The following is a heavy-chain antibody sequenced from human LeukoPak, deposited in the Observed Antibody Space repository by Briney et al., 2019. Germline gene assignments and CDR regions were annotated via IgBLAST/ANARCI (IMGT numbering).Heavy chain of an antibody. CDR3: AKSLGSQDY. CDR2: INTDGRTT. D-gene: IGHD6-19*01. J-gene: IGHJ4*02. Sequence: QSGGSLRLSCAASGFTFSSSWMHWVRQAPGKGLEWVSRINTDGRTTTYADSVEGRFTISRDNAKSTVYLQMNSLRPEDTALYYCAKSLGSQDYWGQGTLVTVSS. CDR1: GFTFSSSW. V-gene: IGHV3-74*01.